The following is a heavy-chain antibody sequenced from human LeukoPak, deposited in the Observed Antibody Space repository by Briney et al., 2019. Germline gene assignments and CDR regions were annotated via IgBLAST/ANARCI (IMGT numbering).Heavy chain of an antibody. CDR1: GFTFSSHT. CDR3: AKDWAYESSGPPYYFDY. D-gene: IGHD3-22*01. V-gene: IGHV3-21*04. Sequence: GGSLRLSCAASGFTFSSHTMTWVRQAPGKGLEWVSSISTSSSYIYYADSVKGRLTISRDNAKNSLYLQMNSLRAEDTAVYYCAKDWAYESSGPPYYFDYWGQGTLVTVSS. CDR2: ISTSSSYI. J-gene: IGHJ4*02.